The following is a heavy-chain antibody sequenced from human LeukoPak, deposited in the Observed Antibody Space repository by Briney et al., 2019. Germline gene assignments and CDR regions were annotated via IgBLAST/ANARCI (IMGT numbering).Heavy chain of an antibody. J-gene: IGHJ5*02. CDR1: GFTFDDYA. V-gene: IGHV3-9*03. CDR3: AKGQGTQYSSSSRWFDP. D-gene: IGHD6-6*01. Sequence: PGRSLRLSCAASGFTFDDYAMHWVRQAPGRGLEWVSGISWNSGSIGYADSVKGRFTISRHNAKNSLYLQMNSLRAEDMALYYCAKGQGTQYSSSSRWFDPWGQGTLVTVSS. CDR2: ISWNSGSI.